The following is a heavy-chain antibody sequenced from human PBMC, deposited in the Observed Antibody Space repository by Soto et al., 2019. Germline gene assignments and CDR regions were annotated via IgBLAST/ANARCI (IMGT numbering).Heavy chain of an antibody. V-gene: IGHV4-59*01. CDR1: SISSYY. CDR3: ARESYDILTGYYAFDI. Sequence: SISSYYWSWIRQPPGKGLEWIGYIYYSGSTNYNPSLKSRVTISVDTSKNQFSLKLSSVTAADTAVYYCARESYDILTGYYAFDIWGQGTMVTVSS. D-gene: IGHD3-9*01. CDR2: IYYSGST. J-gene: IGHJ3*02.